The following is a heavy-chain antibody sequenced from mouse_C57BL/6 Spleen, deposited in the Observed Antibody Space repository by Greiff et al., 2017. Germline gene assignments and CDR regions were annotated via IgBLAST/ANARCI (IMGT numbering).Heavy chain of an antibody. CDR2: IYPGDGDT. CDR3: ARSGDGYYAMDY. Sequence: QVQLQQSGPELVKPGASVKISCKASGYAFSCSWMNWVKQRPGKGLEWIGRIYPGDGDTNYNGKFKGKATLTADKSSSTAYMQLSSLTSEDSAVYFCARSGDGYYAMDYWGQGTSVTVSS. D-gene: IGHD2-3*01. J-gene: IGHJ4*01. CDR1: GYAFSCSW. V-gene: IGHV1-82*01.